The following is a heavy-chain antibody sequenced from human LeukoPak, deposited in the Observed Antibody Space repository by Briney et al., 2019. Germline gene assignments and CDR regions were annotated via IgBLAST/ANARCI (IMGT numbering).Heavy chain of an antibody. CDR3: AREGCSSTSCAFYGMDV. Sequence: SGGSLRLSCAASGFTFSSYGMHWVRQAPGKGLEWVAVIWYDGSNKYYADSVKGRFTISRDNSKNTLYLQMNSLRAEDTAVYYCAREGCSSTSCAFYGMDVWGQGTTVTVSS. D-gene: IGHD2-2*01. V-gene: IGHV3-33*01. CDR2: IWYDGSNK. CDR1: GFTFSSYG. J-gene: IGHJ6*02.